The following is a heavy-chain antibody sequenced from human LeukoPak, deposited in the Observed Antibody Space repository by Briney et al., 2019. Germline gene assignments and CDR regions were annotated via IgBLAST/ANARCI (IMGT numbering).Heavy chain of an antibody. CDR2: INPSGGST. Sequence: ASVKVSCKASGYTLTSYYMHWVRQAPGQGLEWMGIINPSGGSTSYAQKFQGRVTMIRDTSTSAVYMELSSLRSEDTAVYYCARGGYGWTQPTHYWGQGTLVTVSS. J-gene: IGHJ4*02. CDR1: GYTLTSYY. D-gene: IGHD3-16*01. V-gene: IGHV1-46*01. CDR3: ARGGYGWTQPTHY.